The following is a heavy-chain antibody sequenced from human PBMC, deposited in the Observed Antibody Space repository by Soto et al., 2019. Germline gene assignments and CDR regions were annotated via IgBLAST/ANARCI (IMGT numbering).Heavy chain of an antibody. Sequence: QVQLQESGPGLVKPSETLSLTCTVSGGSISSDYWSWIRQPPGKGLEWIGYIHYSGSTNHNPSLKSRVTIXVXTXXTEFALKLSSVTAADTAVYYCVSLPWVGYGGIFDPWGQGALVTVSS. J-gene: IGHJ5*02. CDR2: IHYSGST. D-gene: IGHD2-15*01. CDR1: GGSISSDY. V-gene: IGHV4-59*01. CDR3: VSLPWVGYGGIFDP.